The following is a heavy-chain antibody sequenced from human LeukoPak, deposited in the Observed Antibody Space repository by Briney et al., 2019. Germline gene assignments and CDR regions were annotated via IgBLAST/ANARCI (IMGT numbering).Heavy chain of an antibody. CDR3: ARVVPPRYCTSTSCYWKGWFDT. Sequence: SVKVSCKASGGTLSRFSISWVRHAPGQGLEYIGDSIPSFGTANYAQKFQGRVRITADESTGPAYMELRRLRSEDTAVYYCARVVPPRYCTSTSCYWKGWFDTWGQGTLVTVSS. V-gene: IGHV1-69*13. D-gene: IGHD2-2*01. CDR1: GGTLSRFS. CDR2: SIPSFGTA. J-gene: IGHJ5*02.